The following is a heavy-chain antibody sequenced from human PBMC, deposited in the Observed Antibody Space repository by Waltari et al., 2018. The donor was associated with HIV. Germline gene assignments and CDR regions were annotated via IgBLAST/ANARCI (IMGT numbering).Heavy chain of an antibody. V-gene: IGHV4-39*01. J-gene: IGHJ4*02. CDR2: IYYSGTA. D-gene: IGHD3-16*01. CDR3: ARLRFHSLYYFDS. CDR1: GASISSSSYS. Sequence: QLHLQESGPGLVKPSETLYLTCSVSGASISSSSYSWAWIRQPPGKGLEWIGAIYYSGTAYYNPSVKSRVSASLDASKNELSLKLTSVTATDTALYYCARLRFHSLYYFDSWGPGILVTVSS.